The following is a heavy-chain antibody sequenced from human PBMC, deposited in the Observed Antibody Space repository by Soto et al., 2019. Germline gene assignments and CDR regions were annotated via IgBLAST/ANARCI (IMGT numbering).Heavy chain of an antibody. CDR2: ISAYNGNT. V-gene: IGHV1-18*01. Sequence: ASGKVSCKASGYTFTSYGISWVRQAPGQGLEWMGWISAYNGNTNYAQKLQGRVTLTTDTSTSTAYMELRSLRSDDTAVCYWGIVCRYGGNPSPLTAYRGQGPLVTISS. J-gene: IGHJ4*02. CDR1: GYTFTSYG. D-gene: IGHD3-16*02. CDR3: GIVCRYGGNPSPLTAY.